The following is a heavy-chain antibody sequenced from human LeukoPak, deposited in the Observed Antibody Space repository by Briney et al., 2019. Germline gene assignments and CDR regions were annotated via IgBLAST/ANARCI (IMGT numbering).Heavy chain of an antibody. V-gene: IGHV4-34*01. J-gene: IGHJ6*03. CDR2: INHSGST. CDR3: ARWVVAADYYYYMDV. Sequence: SSETLSLTCAVSGVPFSNYYWSWIRQPPGRRLEWIGEINHSGSTNYNPSLKSRVTISVDTSKNQFSLKLSSVTAADTGVYYCARWVVAADYYYYMDVWGKGTTVTVSS. D-gene: IGHD2-15*01. CDR1: GVPFSNYY.